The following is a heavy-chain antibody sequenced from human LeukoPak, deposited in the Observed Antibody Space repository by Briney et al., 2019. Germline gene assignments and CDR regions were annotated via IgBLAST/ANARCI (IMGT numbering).Heavy chain of an antibody. D-gene: IGHD3-10*01. V-gene: IGHV1-8*01. J-gene: IGHJ4*02. Sequence: ASVKVSCKASGHTFTSYDINWVRQATGQGLVWMGLMNPNSGNTRFAQKFQGRVTMTRDTSIRTAYIELRSLRSEDTAVYYCARYGVQGVPIDYWGQGTLVTVSS. CDR1: GHTFTSYD. CDR3: ARYGVQGVPIDY. CDR2: MNPNSGNT.